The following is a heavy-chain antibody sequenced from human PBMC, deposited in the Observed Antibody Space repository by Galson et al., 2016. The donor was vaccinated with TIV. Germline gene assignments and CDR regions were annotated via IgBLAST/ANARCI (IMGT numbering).Heavy chain of an antibody. J-gene: IGHJ3*02. Sequence: SVKVSCKASGGIFNTYTISWVRQAPGQGLEWMGKITPIFGTPNYAQMFQGRVSITADESTSTAYMELSSLRSEETAVYYCARGDGSGSYYYDAFDIWGQGTLVTVSS. CDR1: GGIFNTYT. CDR3: ARGDGSGSYYYDAFDI. V-gene: IGHV1-69*13. CDR2: ITPIFGTP. D-gene: IGHD3-10*01.